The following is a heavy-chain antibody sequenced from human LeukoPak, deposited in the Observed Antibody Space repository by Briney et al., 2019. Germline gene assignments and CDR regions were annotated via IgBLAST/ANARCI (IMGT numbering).Heavy chain of an antibody. D-gene: IGHD3-10*01. CDR1: GGTFSSYA. J-gene: IGHJ4*02. Sequence: SVKVSCKASGGTFSSYAISWVRQAPGQGLEWMGRIIPILGIANYAQKFQGRVTITADKSTSTAYMELSSLRSEDTAVYYCARDTVRGVISDYWGQGTLVTVSS. CDR2: IIPILGIA. V-gene: IGHV1-69*04. CDR3: ARDTVRGVISDY.